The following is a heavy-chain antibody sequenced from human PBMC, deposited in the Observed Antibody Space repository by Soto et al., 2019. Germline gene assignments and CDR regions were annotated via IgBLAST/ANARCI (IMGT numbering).Heavy chain of an antibody. CDR3: ALTEDFFDY. Sequence: TLSLTCSVSGVSLTSGTYYWSWICQHPGKGLEWIGYIFYSGSTDYNPSLKSRVNISVDTSKNQFSLKLSSVTAADTAVYYCALTEDFFDYWGQGTLVTVSS. CDR1: GVSLTSGTYY. V-gene: IGHV4-31*03. J-gene: IGHJ4*02. CDR2: IFYSGST.